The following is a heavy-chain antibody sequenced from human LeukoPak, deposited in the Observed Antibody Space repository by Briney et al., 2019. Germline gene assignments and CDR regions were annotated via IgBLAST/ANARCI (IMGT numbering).Heavy chain of an antibody. Sequence: SETLSLTCTVSGGSISSGGYYWSWIRQHPGKGLEWIGYIYYSGSTYYNPSLKSRVTISVDTSKNQFSLKLSSVTAADTAVYYCARVRLPRGFYYFDYWGQGTLVTVSS. D-gene: IGHD3-10*01. CDR1: GGSISSGGYY. V-gene: IGHV4-31*03. J-gene: IGHJ4*02. CDR3: ARVRLPRGFYYFDY. CDR2: IYYSGST.